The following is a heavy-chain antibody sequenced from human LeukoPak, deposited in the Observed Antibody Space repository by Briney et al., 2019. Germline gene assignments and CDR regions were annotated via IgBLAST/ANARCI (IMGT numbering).Heavy chain of an antibody. Sequence: ASVKVSRKASGYTFTGYYMHWVRQAPGQGLEWMGWIKADSGGTNYAQRFQGRVTMTRDTSISTAYMDLSRLRSDDTAVYHCATSGYPYNAFDIWGQGTMVTVSS. CDR1: GYTFTGYY. V-gene: IGHV1-2*02. D-gene: IGHD3-22*01. CDR3: ATSGYPYNAFDI. J-gene: IGHJ3*02. CDR2: IKADSGGT.